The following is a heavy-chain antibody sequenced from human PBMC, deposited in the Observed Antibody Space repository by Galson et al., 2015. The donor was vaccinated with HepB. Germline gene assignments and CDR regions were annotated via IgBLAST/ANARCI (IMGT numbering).Heavy chain of an antibody. CDR2: ISYDGSNK. CDR3: AKDSEPRYCTNGVCPKPYYYYYYMDV. Sequence: SLRLSCAASGFTFSSYGMHWVRQAPGKGLEWVAVISYDGSNKYYADSVKGRFTISRDNSKNTLYLQMNSLRAEDTAVYYCAKDSEPRYCTNGVCPKPYYYYYYMDVWGKGTTVTVSS. J-gene: IGHJ6*03. CDR1: GFTFSSYG. D-gene: IGHD2-8*01. V-gene: IGHV3-30*18.